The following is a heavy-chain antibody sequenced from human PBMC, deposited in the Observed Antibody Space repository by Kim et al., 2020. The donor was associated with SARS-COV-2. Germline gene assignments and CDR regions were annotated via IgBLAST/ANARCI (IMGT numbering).Heavy chain of an antibody. Sequence: DSYTNYSPSFQGHVTISADKSISTAYLQWSSLKASDTAMYYCARHSTLDYWGQGTLVTVSS. CDR3: ARHSTLDY. V-gene: IGHV5-10-1*01. CDR2: DSYT. J-gene: IGHJ4*02. D-gene: IGHD2-2*01.